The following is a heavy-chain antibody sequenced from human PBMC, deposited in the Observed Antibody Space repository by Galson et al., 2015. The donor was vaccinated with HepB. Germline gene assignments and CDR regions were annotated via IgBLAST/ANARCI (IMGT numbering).Heavy chain of an antibody. CDR3: ARDILTGSESY. D-gene: IGHD3-9*01. Sequence: ATLSLTCTVSGGSISSSSYYWGWIRQPPGKGLDWIGSIYYSGSTYYNPSLKSRVTISVDTSKNQFSLKLSSVTAADTAVYYCARDILTGSESYWGQGTLVTVSS. CDR2: IYYSGST. V-gene: IGHV4-39*02. J-gene: IGHJ4*02. CDR1: GGSISSSSYY.